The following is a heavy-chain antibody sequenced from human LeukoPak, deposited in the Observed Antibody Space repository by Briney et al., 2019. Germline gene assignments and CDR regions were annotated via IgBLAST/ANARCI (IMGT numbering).Heavy chain of an antibody. Sequence: GGSLRLSCAASGFTVSSNYMSWVRQAPGKGLEWVSVIYSGGSTYYADSVKGRFTISRDNSKNTLYLQMNSLRAEDTAVYYCAIGGLYSSSWLGDYWGQGTLVTVSS. D-gene: IGHD6-13*01. V-gene: IGHV3-66*01. CDR1: GFTVSSNY. CDR2: IYSGGST. J-gene: IGHJ4*02. CDR3: AIGGLYSSSWLGDY.